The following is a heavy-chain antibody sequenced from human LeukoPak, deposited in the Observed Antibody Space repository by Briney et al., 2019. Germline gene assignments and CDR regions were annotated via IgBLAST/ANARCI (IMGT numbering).Heavy chain of an antibody. D-gene: IGHD3-9*01. CDR1: GFTFTNYA. J-gene: IGHJ4*02. Sequence: PGGSLRLSCAASGFTFTNYAMAWVRQAPGKGLGWVSGISGSGANTYYADSVKGRFTISRDNSKNTVFLQMSSLRAEDTAVYYCAKRDYSDTTGYFPLFDYWGQGTLVTVSS. CDR2: ISGSGANT. CDR3: AKRDYSDTTGYFPLFDY. V-gene: IGHV3-23*01.